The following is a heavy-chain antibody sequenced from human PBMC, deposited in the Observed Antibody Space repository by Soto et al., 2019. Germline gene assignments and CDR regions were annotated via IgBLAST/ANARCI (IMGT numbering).Heavy chain of an antibody. CDR3: ARAAAVAGHFDY. D-gene: IGHD6-19*01. CDR2: INHSGST. J-gene: IGHJ4*02. CDR1: GGSFSGYY. Sequence: SETLSLTCAVYGGSFSGYYWSWIRQPPGKGLEWIGEINHSGSTNYNPSLKSRVTISVDKSKNQFSLKLSSVTAADTAVYYCARAAAVAGHFDYWGQGTLVTVSS. V-gene: IGHV4-34*01.